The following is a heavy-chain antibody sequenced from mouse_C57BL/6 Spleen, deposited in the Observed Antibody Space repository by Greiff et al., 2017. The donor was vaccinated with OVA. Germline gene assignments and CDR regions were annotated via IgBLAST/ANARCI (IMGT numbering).Heavy chain of an antibody. J-gene: IGHJ4*01. CDR1: GFTFSSYA. CDR3: ARALKDYAMDY. CDR2: ISDGGRYT. Sequence: EVKLMESGGGLVKPGGSLKLSCAASGFTFSSYAMSWVRQTPEKRLEWVATISDGGRYTYYPDNVKGRFTISRDNAKNNLYLQMSQLKSEDTAMYYCARALKDYAMDYWGQGTSVTVSS. V-gene: IGHV5-4*03. D-gene: IGHD1-3*01.